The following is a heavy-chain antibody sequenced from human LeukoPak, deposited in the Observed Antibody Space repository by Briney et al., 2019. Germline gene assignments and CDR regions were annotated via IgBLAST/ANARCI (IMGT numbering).Heavy chain of an antibody. CDR3: ARAPTVTTIYDS. CDR2: IHSSGTT. D-gene: IGHD4-17*01. CDR1: GITVSGNY. V-gene: IGHV3-66*01. J-gene: IGHJ4*02. Sequence: GGSLRLSCTVSGITVSGNYMSWVRQAPGKGLEWVSIIHSSGTTFYADSVKGRFTISRDNSNNALYLQMDSLRAEDTAIYYCARAPTVTTIYDSWGQGTLVTVSS.